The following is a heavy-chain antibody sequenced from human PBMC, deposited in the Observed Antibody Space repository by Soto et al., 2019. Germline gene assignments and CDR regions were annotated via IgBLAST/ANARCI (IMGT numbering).Heavy chain of an antibody. CDR2: IDYNGVT. J-gene: IGHJ4*02. CDR1: GGSIYRSGYY. D-gene: IGHD2-15*01. Sequence: SETLSLTCTVSGGSIYRSGYYWGWIRQPPGRGLEWIGDIDYNGVTYSNPSLKSRVTISRDTSKNQFSLKLTSVTAADTALYYCGKVLVGATGHTDSDSWGPGTLVTVSS. V-gene: IGHV4-39*01. CDR3: GKVLVGATGHTDSDS.